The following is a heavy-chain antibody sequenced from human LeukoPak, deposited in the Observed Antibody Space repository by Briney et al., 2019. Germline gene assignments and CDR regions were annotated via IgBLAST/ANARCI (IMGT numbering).Heavy chain of an antibody. CDR3: ARVRYYYVSSGAEYYFDY. Sequence: PGGSLRLSCAALGFTFSSYALPWVRPAPGEGLEFVSAFSSNGGSTYYANSVKGRFTISRDKSKNTLYLQMGSLRAEDMAVYYCARVRYYYVSSGAEYYFDYWGQGTLVTVSS. CDR1: GFTFSSYA. J-gene: IGHJ4*02. CDR2: FSSNGGST. D-gene: IGHD3-22*01. V-gene: IGHV3-64*01.